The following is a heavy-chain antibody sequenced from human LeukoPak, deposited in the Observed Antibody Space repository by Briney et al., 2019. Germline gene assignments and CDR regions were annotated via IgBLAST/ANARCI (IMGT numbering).Heavy chain of an antibody. CDR1: GGAFSSYA. Sequence: GASVKVSCKASGGAFSSYAISWVRQAPGQGLEWMGGIIPIFGTANYAQKFQGRVTITADESTSTAYMELSSLRSEDTAVYYCARGSYQLLLHAVYYYYMDVWGKGTTVTISS. V-gene: IGHV1-69*13. CDR3: ARGSYQLLLHAVYYYYMDV. D-gene: IGHD2-2*01. CDR2: IIPIFGTA. J-gene: IGHJ6*03.